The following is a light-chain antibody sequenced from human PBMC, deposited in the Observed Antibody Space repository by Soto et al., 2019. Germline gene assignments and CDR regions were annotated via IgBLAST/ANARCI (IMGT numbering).Light chain of an antibody. CDR3: HQGNIFPWT. V-gene: IGKV1-12*01. CDR2: AAS. Sequence: DIQMTQSPSSVSASVGDRVTITCRASQDIFNYLAWYQQKPGKAPKLLIYAASSLQNGVPSRFNGSGSVTGFALTLRRLQPEDFASDYCHQGNIFPWTFGQGTKVEVK. CDR1: QDIFNY. J-gene: IGKJ1*01.